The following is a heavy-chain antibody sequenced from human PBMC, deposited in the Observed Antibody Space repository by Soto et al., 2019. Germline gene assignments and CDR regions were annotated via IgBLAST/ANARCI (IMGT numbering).Heavy chain of an antibody. D-gene: IGHD2-2*01. V-gene: IGHV4-59*01. J-gene: IGHJ3*02. Sequence: QVQLQESGPGLVKPSETLSLTCTVSGGSISSYYWSWIRQPPGKGLEWIGYIYYSGSTNYNPSLKRRVTISRDPTKNQFSLKLSSVPAADTAVYYCARELPSIVVVPAAMFGAFDIWGQGTMVTVSS. CDR2: IYYSGST. CDR1: GGSISSYY. CDR3: ARELPSIVVVPAAMFGAFDI.